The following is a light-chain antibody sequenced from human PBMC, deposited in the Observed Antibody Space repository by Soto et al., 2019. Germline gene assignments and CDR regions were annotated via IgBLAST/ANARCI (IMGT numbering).Light chain of an antibody. CDR3: QQYGSSPPMYT. V-gene: IGKV3-20*01. Sequence: EIVLTQSPGTLSLSPGERATLSCRASQSVSSSYLAWYQQKPGQAPRLLIYGASSRATGIPDRFSGSGSGTDFTLTISRLEPEDFAVYYCQQYGSSPPMYTFGQGNQLEIK. J-gene: IGKJ2*01. CDR1: QSVSSSY. CDR2: GAS.